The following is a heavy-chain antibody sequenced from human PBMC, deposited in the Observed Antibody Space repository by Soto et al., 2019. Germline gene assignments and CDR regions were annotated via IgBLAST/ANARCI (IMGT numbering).Heavy chain of an antibody. Sequence: QVQLVESGGGLVKPGGSLRLSCAASGFTFSAYYMSWIRQAPGKGLEWVSYISSSGSTIYYADSVKGRFTISRDNAKNSLELQMNSLRAEDTAVYYCASICTSCHHYYDYYMDVWGKGTTVTVSS. CDR2: ISSSGSTI. D-gene: IGHD2-2*01. J-gene: IGHJ6*03. V-gene: IGHV3-11*01. CDR1: GFTFSAYY. CDR3: ASICTSCHHYYDYYMDV.